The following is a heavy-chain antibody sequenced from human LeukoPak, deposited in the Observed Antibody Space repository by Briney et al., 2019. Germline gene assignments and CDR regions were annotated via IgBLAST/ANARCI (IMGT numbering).Heavy chain of an antibody. V-gene: IGHV3-48*01. D-gene: IGHD3-9*01. CDR3: ARGPHSLRYFDWSPQYYFDY. CDR2: ISSSSSTI. CDR1: GFTFSSYS. Sequence: HPGGSLRLSCAASGFTFSSYSMNWVRQAPGKGLEWVSYISSSSSTIYYADSVKGRFTISRDNAKNSLYLQMNSLRAEDTAVYYCARGPHSLRYFDWSPQYYFDYWGQGTLVTVSS. J-gene: IGHJ4*02.